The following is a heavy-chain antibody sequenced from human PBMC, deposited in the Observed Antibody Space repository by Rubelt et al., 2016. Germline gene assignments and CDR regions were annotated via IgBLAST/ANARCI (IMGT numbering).Heavy chain of an antibody. CDR2: LSAYNGNT. CDR3: ARDRIRIAARQGWYFDL. J-gene: IGHJ2*01. D-gene: IGHD6-6*01. CDR1: GYTFTSYG. V-gene: IGHV1-18*01. Sequence: QVQLVQSGAEVKKPGASVKVSYKASGYTFTSYGISWVRQAPGQGLEWMGWLSAYNGNTNYAQKLQGRVTMTTDTSTSTAYMELRSLRSDDTAVYYCARDRIRIAARQGWYFDLWGRGTLVTVSS.